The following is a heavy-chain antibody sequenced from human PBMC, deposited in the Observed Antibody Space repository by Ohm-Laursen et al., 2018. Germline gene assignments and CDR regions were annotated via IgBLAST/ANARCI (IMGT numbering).Heavy chain of an antibody. CDR2: VSKDGAGT. V-gene: IGHV3-23*01. Sequence: SLRLSCTASGFTFSTYDMSWVRQAPGKGLEWVSSVSKDGAGTTYADSVKGRFTISRDNSKNTMYLQVNSLRAEDTAVYYCAKSLGAWFFDIWGRGTLVTVSS. CDR3: AKSLGAWFFDI. CDR1: GFTFSTYD. D-gene: IGHD4-17*01. J-gene: IGHJ2*01.